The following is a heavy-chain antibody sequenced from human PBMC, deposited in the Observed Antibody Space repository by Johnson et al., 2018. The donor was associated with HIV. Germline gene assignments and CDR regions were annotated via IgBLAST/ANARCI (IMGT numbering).Heavy chain of an antibody. CDR1: GFTFSNHA. V-gene: IGHV3-30*04. J-gene: IGHJ3*02. CDR3: ARPPPWFGEGIGAFDI. CDR2: ISYDGSYK. D-gene: IGHD3-10*01. Sequence: QVQLVESGGGVVQPGRSLRLSCAASGFTFSNHALHWVRQATGKGLEWVASISYDGSYKYYADSVKGRFTISRDDSKNTLYLQMNSLRAEDTAVYYCARPPPWFGEGIGAFDIWGQGTMVTVSS.